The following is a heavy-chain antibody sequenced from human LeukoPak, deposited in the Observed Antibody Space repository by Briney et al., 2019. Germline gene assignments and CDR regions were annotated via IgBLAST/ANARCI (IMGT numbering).Heavy chain of an antibody. CDR1: GYSFSSNW. J-gene: IGHJ5*02. D-gene: IGHD6-13*01. CDR3: ARHIEGSSWYAL. V-gene: IGHV5-10-1*01. CDR2: IDPSDSYT. Sequence: GESLKISCKGSGYSFSSNWISWVRQMPGKGLEWMGRIDPSDSYTNYSPSFQGHVTISADKSISTAYLQWSSLKASDTAMYYCARHIEGSSWYALWGQGTLVTVSS.